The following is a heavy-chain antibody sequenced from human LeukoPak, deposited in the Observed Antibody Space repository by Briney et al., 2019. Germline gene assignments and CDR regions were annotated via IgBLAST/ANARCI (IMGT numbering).Heavy chain of an antibody. J-gene: IGHJ5*02. D-gene: IGHD4/OR15-4a*01. Sequence: SETLSLTCTVSGDSISGYYWSWIRQPPGKGLEWIGHIYASGSTSYNPSLKSRVTISVDTSQNQFSLKLSSVTAADTAVYYCVRHWSRYDARNWFDPWGQGTLVTVSS. CDR2: IYASGST. CDR3: VRHWSRYDARNWFDP. V-gene: IGHV4-4*09. CDR1: GDSISGYY.